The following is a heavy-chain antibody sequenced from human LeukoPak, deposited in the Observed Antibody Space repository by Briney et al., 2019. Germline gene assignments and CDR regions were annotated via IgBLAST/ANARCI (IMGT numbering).Heavy chain of an antibody. D-gene: IGHD1-26*01. CDR1: GFTFGDYA. V-gene: IGHV3-49*03. J-gene: IGHJ4*02. CDR3: TSSSGGTFLFDY. CDR2: IRSKAYGGTT. Sequence: GGSLRLSCTASGFTFGDYAMSWFRQAPGKGLEWVGFIRSKAYGGTTEYAASVKGRFTISRDDSKSIAYLQMNSLKTEDTAVYYCTSSSGGTFLFDYWGQGTLVTVSS.